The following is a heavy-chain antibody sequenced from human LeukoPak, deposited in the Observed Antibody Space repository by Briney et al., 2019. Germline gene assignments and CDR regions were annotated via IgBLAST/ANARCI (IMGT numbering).Heavy chain of an antibody. CDR1: GGSISSGGYY. Sequence: SETLSLTCTVSGGSISSGGYYWSWIRQHPVKGLEWIGYIYYSGSTYYNPSLKSRVTISVDTSKNQFSLKLSSVTAADTAVYYCARVGTAYSSSWFDYWGQGTLVTVSS. J-gene: IGHJ4*02. D-gene: IGHD6-13*01. CDR2: IYYSGST. V-gene: IGHV4-31*03. CDR3: ARVGTAYSSSWFDY.